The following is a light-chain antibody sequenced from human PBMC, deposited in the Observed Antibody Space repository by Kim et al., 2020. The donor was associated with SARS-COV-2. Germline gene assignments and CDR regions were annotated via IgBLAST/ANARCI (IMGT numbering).Light chain of an antibody. CDR2: ECT. Sequence: QSALTQPASVSGSPGQSITISCTGTSSDVGSYNFVSWHQQYPGKAPKLMVYECTTRPSGVSSRFSGSKSGITASLTISGLQAEDEADYYCCSYAGSKTWIFGGGTQLTVL. CDR1: SSDVGSYNF. V-gene: IGLV2-23*01. J-gene: IGLJ2*01. CDR3: CSYAGSKTWI.